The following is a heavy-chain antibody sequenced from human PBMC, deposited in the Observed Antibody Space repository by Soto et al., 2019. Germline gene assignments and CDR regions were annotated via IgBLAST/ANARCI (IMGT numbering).Heavy chain of an antibody. CDR1: GFTFSSYA. J-gene: IGHJ6*02. V-gene: IGHV3-30*09. CDR3: ARMGLLHGMDV. D-gene: IGHD2-15*01. CDR2: ISYDGSNK. Sequence: QVPVVESGGGVVQPGRSLRLSCAASGFTFSSYAMHWVRQAPGKGLEWVALISYDGSNKYYADSVKGRFAISRDNSKNTLCLQMNSLRAEDTAVYYCARMGLLHGMDVWGQGTTVTVSS.